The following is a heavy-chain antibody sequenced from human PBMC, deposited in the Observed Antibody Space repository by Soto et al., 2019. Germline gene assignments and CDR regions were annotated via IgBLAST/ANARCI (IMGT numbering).Heavy chain of an antibody. Sequence: SETLSLTCAVYGGSFSGYYWSWIRQPPGKGLEWIGEINHSGSTNYNPSLKSRVTISVDTSKNQFSLKLSSVTAADTAVYYCARGRRPTYCSSTSCYRGNWFDPWGQGTLVTVSS. V-gene: IGHV4-34*01. CDR1: GGSFSGYY. J-gene: IGHJ5*02. CDR3: ARGRRPTYCSSTSCYRGNWFDP. CDR2: INHSGST. D-gene: IGHD2-2*01.